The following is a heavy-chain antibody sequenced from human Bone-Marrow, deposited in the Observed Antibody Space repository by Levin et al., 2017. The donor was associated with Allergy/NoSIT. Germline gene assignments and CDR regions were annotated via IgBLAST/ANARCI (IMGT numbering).Heavy chain of an antibody. Sequence: GESLKISCAASGFTFSNSSMNWVRQAPGKGLEWVSYISDSSSSIFYADSVKGRFTISRDNSKNSLFLQMNSLRDEDTAVYYCARDCPHLSYSSTWYYYYGMDVWGQGTTVTVSS. J-gene: IGHJ6*02. V-gene: IGHV3-48*02. D-gene: IGHD6-13*01. CDR3: ARDCPHLSYSSTWYYYYGMDV. CDR2: ISDSSSSI. CDR1: GFTFSNSS.